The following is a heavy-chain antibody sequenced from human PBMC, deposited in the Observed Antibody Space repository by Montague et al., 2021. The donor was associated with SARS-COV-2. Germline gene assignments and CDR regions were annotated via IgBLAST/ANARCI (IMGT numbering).Heavy chain of an antibody. CDR3: ARGARREPDDHDLYCDYGRDL. J-gene: IGHJ6*02. D-gene: IGHD1-14*01. CDR1: GDSISTCY. CDR2: VNHSGSS. Sequence: SETLSLTCTVSGDSISTCYWAWIRQPPGKGLEWIGYVNHSGSSNYNSSLKSRVTISVDTSKNQVSLNLRSVTVADTAVYYCARGARREPDDHDLYCDYGRDLWGQGTTVTVSS. V-gene: IGHV4-59*01.